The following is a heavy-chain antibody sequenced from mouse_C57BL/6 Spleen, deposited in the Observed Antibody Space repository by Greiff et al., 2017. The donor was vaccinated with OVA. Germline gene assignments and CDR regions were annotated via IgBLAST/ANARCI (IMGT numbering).Heavy chain of an antibody. CDR3: ARAYSNYKYFDV. Sequence: QVQLQQSGAELVRPGTSVKVSCKASGYAFTNYLIEWVKQRPGQGLEWIGVITPGRGGTNYNEKFKGKATLTADKSSSTAYMQLSSLTSEDSAVYFCARAYSNYKYFDVWGTGTTVTVSS. D-gene: IGHD2-5*01. V-gene: IGHV1-54*01. CDR1: GYAFTNYL. CDR2: ITPGRGGT. J-gene: IGHJ1*03.